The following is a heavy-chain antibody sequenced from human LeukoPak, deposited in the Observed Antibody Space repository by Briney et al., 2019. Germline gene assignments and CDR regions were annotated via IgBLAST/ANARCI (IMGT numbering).Heavy chain of an antibody. CDR3: ARGDLPTYYYDSSGCDY. CDR2: IRYDGSNK. D-gene: IGHD3-22*01. CDR1: GFTFSSYG. V-gene: IGHV3-30*02. Sequence: GGSLRLSCAASGFTFSSYGMHWVRQAPGKGLEWVAFIRYDGSNKYYADSVKGRFTISRDNSKNTLYLQMNSLRAEDTAVYYCARGDLPTYYYDSSGCDYWGQGTLVTVSS. J-gene: IGHJ4*02.